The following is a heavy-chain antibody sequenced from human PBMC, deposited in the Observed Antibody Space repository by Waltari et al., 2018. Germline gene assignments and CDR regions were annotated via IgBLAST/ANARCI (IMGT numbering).Heavy chain of an antibody. V-gene: IGHV3-48*04. CDR3: ATRGGISNWGLDY. Sequence: EVQLVESGGGLVQSGGSLRLSCAASGFTFSTYNKNWVRQAPGKGLEWLSYISSGSGSIYYADSVKGRFTISRDNARNSLYLQMNNLRAEDTAVYYCATRGGISNWGLDYWGQGTLVTVSS. D-gene: IGHD7-27*01. CDR1: GFTFSTYN. J-gene: IGHJ4*02. CDR2: ISSGSGSI.